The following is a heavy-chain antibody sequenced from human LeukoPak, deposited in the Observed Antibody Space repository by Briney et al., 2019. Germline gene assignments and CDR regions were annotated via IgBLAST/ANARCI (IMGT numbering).Heavy chain of an antibody. CDR2: IYSGGST. V-gene: IGHV3-66*01. CDR1: GFTVSSNY. D-gene: IGHD6-13*01. Sequence: GSLRLSCAASGFTVSSNYMSWVRQAPGKGLEWVSVIYSGGSTYYADSVKGRFTISRDNSKDTLYLQMNSLRAEDTAVYYCARASSWYQAVDYWGQGTLVTVSS. J-gene: IGHJ4*02. CDR3: ARASSWYQAVDY.